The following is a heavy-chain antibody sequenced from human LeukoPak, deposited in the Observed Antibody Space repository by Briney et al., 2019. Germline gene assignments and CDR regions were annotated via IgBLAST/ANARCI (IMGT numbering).Heavy chain of an antibody. Sequence: GRSLRLSCAASGFTFSSYAMHWVRQAPGKGLEWVAVISYDGSNKYYADSVKGRFTISRDNSKNTLYLQMNSLRAEDTAVYYCARGSTRFPLDEGYFDYWGQGTLVTVSS. CDR1: GFTFSSYA. V-gene: IGHV3-30*04. CDR2: ISYDGSNK. CDR3: ARGSTRFPLDEGYFDY. J-gene: IGHJ4*02. D-gene: IGHD3/OR15-3a*01.